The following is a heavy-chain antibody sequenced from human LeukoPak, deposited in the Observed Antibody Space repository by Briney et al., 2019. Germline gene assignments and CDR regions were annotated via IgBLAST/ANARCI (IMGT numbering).Heavy chain of an antibody. Sequence: PSQTLSLTCTVSGGSISSGSYYWSWIRQPAGKGLEWIGRIYTSGSTNYNPSLKSRVTISVDTSKNQFSLKLSSVTAADTAVYYCARDLWVYYDFWGGYSNWFDPWGQGTLVTVSS. CDR2: IYTSGST. V-gene: IGHV4-61*02. J-gene: IGHJ5*02. CDR1: GGSISSGSYY. D-gene: IGHD3-3*01. CDR3: ARDLWVYYDFWGGYSNWFDP.